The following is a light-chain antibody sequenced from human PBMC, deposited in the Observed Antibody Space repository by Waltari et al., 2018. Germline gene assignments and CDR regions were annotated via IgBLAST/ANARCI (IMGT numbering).Light chain of an antibody. Sequence: SSELTQDPTVSVALGQTVRITCQGDSLGRYSASWYQQRPGQAPVLVFYGQDNRPSGIPDRFSGSTSGDTATLTITGTQAEDEADYYCLSRDISSTRFFGGGTRLTV. V-gene: IGLV3-19*01. CDR1: SLGRYS. CDR2: GQD. J-gene: IGLJ2*01. CDR3: LSRDISSTRF.